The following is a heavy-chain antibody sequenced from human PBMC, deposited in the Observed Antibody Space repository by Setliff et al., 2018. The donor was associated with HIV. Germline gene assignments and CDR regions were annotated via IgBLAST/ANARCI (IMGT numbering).Heavy chain of an antibody. D-gene: IGHD4-17*01. Sequence: GGSLRLSCAASRFDFNNYWMCWVRQAPGKGLEWVANIGQDGSEKNYVDSVKGRFTISRDNAKNSMDLQMNSLRVDDTALYYCAKFFGGYGDYMGFDYWGQGTLVTVSS. CDR2: IGQDGSEK. CDR1: RFDFNNYW. V-gene: IGHV3-7*03. CDR3: AKFFGGYGDYMGFDY. J-gene: IGHJ4*02.